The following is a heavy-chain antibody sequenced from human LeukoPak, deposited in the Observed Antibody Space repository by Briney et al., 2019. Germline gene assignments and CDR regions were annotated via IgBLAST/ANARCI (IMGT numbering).Heavy chain of an antibody. CDR3: ARSTLGARWAFDI. CDR1: GFTFSSYS. Sequence: PGGSLRLSCAASGFTFSSYSMTWVRQAPGKGLEWVSSISSSSTYIYYADSEKGRFTISRDNAKNSLYLQMNSLRAEDTAVYFCARSTLGARWAFDIWGQGTMVTVSS. CDR2: ISSSSTYI. D-gene: IGHD1-26*01. J-gene: IGHJ3*02. V-gene: IGHV3-21*01.